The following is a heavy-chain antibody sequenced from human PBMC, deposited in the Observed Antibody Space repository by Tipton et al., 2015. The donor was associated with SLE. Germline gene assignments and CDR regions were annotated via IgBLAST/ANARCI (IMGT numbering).Heavy chain of an antibody. CDR3: ARGALASGSWFDP. CDR2: IYYSGST. J-gene: IGHJ5*02. V-gene: IGHV4-39*07. D-gene: IGHD1-26*01. Sequence: TLSLTCTVSGGSISSSSYYWGWIRQPPGKGLEWIGSIYYSGSTNYNPSLKSRVTISVDTSKNQFSLKLSSVTAADTAVYYCARGALASGSWFDPWGQGTLVTVSS. CDR1: GGSISSSSYY.